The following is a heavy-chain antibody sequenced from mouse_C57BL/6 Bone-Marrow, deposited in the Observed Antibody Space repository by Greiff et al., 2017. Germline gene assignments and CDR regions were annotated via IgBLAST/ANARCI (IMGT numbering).Heavy chain of an antibody. V-gene: IGHV14-4*01. D-gene: IGHD1-1*01. CDR2: IDPDNGDT. CDR3: ITLTTVVAHWYFDV. CDR1: GFNIKDDY. Sequence: EVQLQQSGAELVRPGASVKLSCTASGFNIKDDYMHWVKQRPEQGLEWIGWIDPDNGDTEYASKFQGKATITADTSSNTASLQLSSLTSEATAVYYCITLTTVVAHWYFDVWGTGTTVTVSS. J-gene: IGHJ1*03.